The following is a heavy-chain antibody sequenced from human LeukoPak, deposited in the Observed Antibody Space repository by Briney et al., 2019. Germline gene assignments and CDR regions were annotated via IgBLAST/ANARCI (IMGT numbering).Heavy chain of an antibody. CDR2: MNPNSGNT. CDR3: ARVPTPSLNWFDP. Sequence: ASVKASCKASGYTFTSYDINWVRQATGQGLEWMGWMNPNSGNTGYAQKFQGRVTMTRNTSISTAYMELTSLRSEDTAVYYCARVPTPSLNWFDPWGQGTLVTVSS. J-gene: IGHJ5*02. CDR1: GYTFTSYD. V-gene: IGHV1-8*01.